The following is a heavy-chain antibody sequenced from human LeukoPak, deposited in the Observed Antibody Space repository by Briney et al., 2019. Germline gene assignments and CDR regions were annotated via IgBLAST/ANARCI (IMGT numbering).Heavy chain of an antibody. CDR3: ARGGGIVVIGGFDH. Sequence: GGSLRLSCAASGIDFRASGMHWVRQAPGMGLEWVTFIQTDGRDKYYAASVAGRFTISRDNSKNTVYLKMNNLRPDDPALYYWARGGGIVVIGGFDHWGQGPLVPVSS. CDR2: IQTDGRDK. D-gene: IGHD2-2*01. V-gene: IGHV3-30*02. CDR1: GIDFRASG. J-gene: IGHJ4*02.